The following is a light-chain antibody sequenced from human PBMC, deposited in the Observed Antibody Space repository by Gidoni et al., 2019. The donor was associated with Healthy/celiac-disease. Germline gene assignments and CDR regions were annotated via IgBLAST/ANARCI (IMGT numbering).Light chain of an antibody. CDR3: SSYTSSSTLGV. V-gene: IGLV2-14*01. Sequence: QSALTQPASVSGSPGKSLTISCTGTSSAVGGYNYVSRYQQHPGKAPKLMIYDVSNRPSGVSNRFSGSRSGNAASLTISGLQAQDEADYYCSSYTSSSTLGVFGGGTKLTVL. J-gene: IGLJ3*02. CDR1: SSAVGGYNY. CDR2: DVS.